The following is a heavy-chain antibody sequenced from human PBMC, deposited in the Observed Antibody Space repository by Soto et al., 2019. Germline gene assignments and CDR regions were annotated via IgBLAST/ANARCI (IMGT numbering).Heavy chain of an antibody. D-gene: IGHD3-3*02. Sequence: LSLTCTVSGDSIISSDFYWGWVRQPPGKGLEWIGSIFYLGSSYYNPSLKSRITMSVDTSKNQFSLRLRSVTAADTALYFFARHSLALRKNNWFDPWGQGIMVTVSS. CDR3: ARHSLALRKNNWFDP. CDR2: IFYLGSS. J-gene: IGHJ5*02. V-gene: IGHV4-39*01. CDR1: GDSIISSDFY.